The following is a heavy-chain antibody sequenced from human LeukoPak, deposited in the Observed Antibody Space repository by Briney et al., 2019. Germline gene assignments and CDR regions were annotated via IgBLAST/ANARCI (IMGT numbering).Heavy chain of an antibody. V-gene: IGHV4-31*03. J-gene: IGHJ4*02. CDR3: ARGTYYNDSSGKSYYFDY. D-gene: IGHD3-22*01. CDR1: GGSISSGGYY. Sequence: SETLSLTCTVPGGSISSGGYYWSWIRQHPGKGLEWIRYIYYSGSTYYNPSLRSRVTISVDTSKNQFSLKLSSVTAADTAVYSCARGTYYNDSSGKSYYFDYWGQGTLVTVSS. CDR2: IYYSGST.